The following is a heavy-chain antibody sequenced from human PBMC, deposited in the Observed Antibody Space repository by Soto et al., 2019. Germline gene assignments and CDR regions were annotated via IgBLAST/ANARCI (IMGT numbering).Heavy chain of an antibody. CDR2: IYYSGST. CDR3: ARAEGTSYYYGSGSFNWFDP. D-gene: IGHD3-10*01. Sequence: SETLSLTCTVSGGSISSGGYYWSWIRQHPGKGPEWIGYIYYSGSTYYNPSLKSRVTISVDTSKNQFSLKLSSVTAADTAVYYCARAEGTSYYYGSGSFNWFDPWGKGTLVTVS. CDR1: GGSISSGGYY. V-gene: IGHV4-31*03. J-gene: IGHJ5*02.